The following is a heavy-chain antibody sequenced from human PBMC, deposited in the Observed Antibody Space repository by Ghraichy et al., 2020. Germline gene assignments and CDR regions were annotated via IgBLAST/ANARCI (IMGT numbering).Heavy chain of an antibody. D-gene: IGHD1-1*01. CDR1: GGSIISTNYY. J-gene: IGHJ5*02. CDR2: VYYTGTT. CDR3: ARTTSPSRNYPNTWFDP. V-gene: IGHV4-39*01. Sequence: SETLSLTCTVSGGSIISTNYYWGWIRQPPGKGLEWIGSVYYTGTTYYNPSLKSRVTISVDTSKNQFSLKLTSVTAADTAVFYCARTTSPSRNYPNTWFDPWGQGTLVTVSS.